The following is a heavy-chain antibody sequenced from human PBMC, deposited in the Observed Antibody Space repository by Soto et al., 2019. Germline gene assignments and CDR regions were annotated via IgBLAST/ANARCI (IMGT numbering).Heavy chain of an antibody. J-gene: IGHJ4*02. Sequence: TLSLTCAVYGGSFSGYYWSWIRQPPGKGLEWIGEINHSGSTNYNPSLKSRVTISVDTSKNQFSLKLTSVTAADTALYYCGKVLVGATGHTDSDSWGPGTLVTVSS. V-gene: IGHV4-34*01. CDR1: GGSFSGYY. CDR3: GKVLVGATGHTDSDS. CDR2: INHSGST. D-gene: IGHD2-15*01.